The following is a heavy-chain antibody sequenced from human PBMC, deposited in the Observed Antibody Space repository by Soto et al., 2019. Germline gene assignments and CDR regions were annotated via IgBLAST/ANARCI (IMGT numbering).Heavy chain of an antibody. CDR1: GFIFSNYW. J-gene: IGHJ3*02. CDR2: INIDGTTT. CDR3: ARDYDILTGHFPDAFDI. V-gene: IGHV3-74*01. Sequence: AGGSLRLSCAPSGFIFSNYWMYWVRQAPGKGLVWVSRINIDGTTTTYADSVKGRFTISRDNAKNSLYLQMNSLRAEDTAVYYCARDYDILTGHFPDAFDIWGQGTMVTVSS. D-gene: IGHD3-9*01.